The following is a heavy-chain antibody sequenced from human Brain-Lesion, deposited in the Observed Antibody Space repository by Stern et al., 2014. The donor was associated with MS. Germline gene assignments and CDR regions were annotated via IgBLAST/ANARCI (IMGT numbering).Heavy chain of an antibody. V-gene: IGHV1-24*01. CDR1: GYTLTALS. CDR3: ATLSPGAGGNYYRHFDY. J-gene: IGHJ4*02. CDR2: FDPEDGET. Sequence: VQLVQSGAEVKKPGASVKVSCKVSGYTLTALSMHWVRQAPRKGIEWMGGFDPEDGETIYAQKFQGRVTMTEDTSTDTAYMELSSLRSEDTAVYYCATLSPGAGGNYYRHFDYWGQGTLVTVSS. D-gene: IGHD1-26*01.